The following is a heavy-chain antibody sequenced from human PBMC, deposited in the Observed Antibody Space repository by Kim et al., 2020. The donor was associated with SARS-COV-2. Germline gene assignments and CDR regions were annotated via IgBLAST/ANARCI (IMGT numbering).Heavy chain of an antibody. CDR2: INHSGST. V-gene: IGHV4-34*01. CDR1: GGSFSGYY. CDR3: ARDRPGITIFGVVIILGWFDP. Sequence: SETLSLTCAVYGGSFSGYYWSWIRQPPGKGLEWIGEINHSGSTNYNPSLKSRVTISVDTSKNQFSLKLSSVTAADTAVYYCARDRPGITIFGVVIILGWFDPWGQGTLVTVSS. D-gene: IGHD3-3*01. J-gene: IGHJ5*02.